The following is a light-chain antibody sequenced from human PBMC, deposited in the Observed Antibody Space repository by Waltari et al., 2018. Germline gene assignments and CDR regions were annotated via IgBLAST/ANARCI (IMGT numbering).Light chain of an antibody. J-gene: IGLJ3*02. Sequence: QLVLTQSPSASASLGASVKLTCTLSSGHSSNIIAWHQQQPEKGPRYLMKVNSDGRHSKGDEIPDRFSGSSSGAERYLTSSSVQSEDEADYYCQTGGHGTWVFGGGTKLTVL. CDR1: SGHSSNI. CDR2: VNSDGRH. V-gene: IGLV4-69*01. CDR3: QTGGHGTWV.